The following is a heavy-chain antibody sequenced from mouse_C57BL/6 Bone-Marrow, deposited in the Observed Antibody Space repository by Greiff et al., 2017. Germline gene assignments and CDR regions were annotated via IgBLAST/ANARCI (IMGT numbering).Heavy chain of an antibody. CDR3: ARSYDYDDYTVDY. J-gene: IGHJ4*01. D-gene: IGHD2-4*01. Sequence: QVQLQQPGAELVKPGASVKLSCKASGYTFTNYWMHWVKQRPGQGLEWIGKIHPNGGSPDYNEKFKSEATLSVDKSSRTAYMDLSSLTSEDSAVYYCARSYDYDDYTVDYWGQGTSVTVSS. V-gene: IGHV1-64*01. CDR2: IHPNGGSP. CDR1: GYTFTNYW.